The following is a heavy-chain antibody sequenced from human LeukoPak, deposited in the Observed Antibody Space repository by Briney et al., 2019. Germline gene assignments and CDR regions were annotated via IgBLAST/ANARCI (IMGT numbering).Heavy chain of an antibody. V-gene: IGHV4-4*07. J-gene: IGHJ5*02. CDR1: GGSISSYY. D-gene: IGHD6-13*01. CDR2: IYTSGST. Sequence: SETLSLTCTVSGGSISSYYWSWIRQPAGKGLEWIGRIYTSGSTNYNPSLKSRVTMSVDTSKNQFSLKLSSVTAADTAVYYCTRVGSSWSRFDPWGQGTLVTVSS. CDR3: TRVGSSWSRFDP.